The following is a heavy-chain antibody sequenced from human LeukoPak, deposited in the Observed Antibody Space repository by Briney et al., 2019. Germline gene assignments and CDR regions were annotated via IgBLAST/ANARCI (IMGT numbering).Heavy chain of an antibody. D-gene: IGHD3-10*01. Sequence: PSGTLSLTCAVSGGSISSSNWWSWVRQPPGKGLEWIGEINHSGSTNYNPSLKSRVTISVDTSKNQFSLKLSSVTAADTAVYYCARHKRGITMVRWFDPWGQGTLVTVSS. CDR2: INHSGST. CDR1: GGSISSSNW. J-gene: IGHJ5*02. V-gene: IGHV4-4*02. CDR3: ARHKRGITMVRWFDP.